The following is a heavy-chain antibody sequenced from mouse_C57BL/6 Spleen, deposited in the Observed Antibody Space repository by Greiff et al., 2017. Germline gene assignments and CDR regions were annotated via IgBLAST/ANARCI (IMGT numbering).Heavy chain of an antibody. CDR2: INPSTGGT. CDR1: GYSFTGYY. V-gene: IGHV1-42*01. J-gene: IGHJ4*01. CDR3: ARDGGAPRAMDY. Sequence: VQLQQSGPELVKPGASVKISCKASGYSFTGYYMNWVKQSPEKSLEWIGEINPSTGGTTYNQKFKAKATLTVDKSSSTAYMQLKSLTSEDSAVYYCARDGGAPRAMDYWGQGTSVTVSS.